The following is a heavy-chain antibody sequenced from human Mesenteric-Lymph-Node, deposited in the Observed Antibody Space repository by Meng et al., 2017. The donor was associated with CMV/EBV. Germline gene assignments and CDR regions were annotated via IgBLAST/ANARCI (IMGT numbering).Heavy chain of an antibody. CDR1: GFTFSSYW. V-gene: IGHV3-7*01. Sequence: GGSLRLSCAASGFTFSSYWMNWVRLAPGKGLEWVANIKQDGSERYYVDSVKGRFTVTRDDAKNSLYLQMNSLRAEDTAVYYCARVTSGDYYYRAFDYWGQGALVTVSS. J-gene: IGHJ4*02. CDR2: IKQDGSER. D-gene: IGHD3-22*01. CDR3: ARVTSGDYYYRAFDY.